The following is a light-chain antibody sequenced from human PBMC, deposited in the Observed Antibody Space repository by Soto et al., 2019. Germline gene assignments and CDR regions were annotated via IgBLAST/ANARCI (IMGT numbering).Light chain of an antibody. CDR2: DAS. V-gene: IGKV3-11*01. CDR3: QQRSNWPPIT. Sequence: EIVLTQSPATLSLSPGERATLSCRASQSVKTFLVWYQQRPGQAPSLLIYDASHRAAGIPARFSGSGFGTDFTLTISSLETEDAAVYYWQQRSNWPPITFGQGTRLEIK. CDR1: QSVKTF. J-gene: IGKJ5*01.